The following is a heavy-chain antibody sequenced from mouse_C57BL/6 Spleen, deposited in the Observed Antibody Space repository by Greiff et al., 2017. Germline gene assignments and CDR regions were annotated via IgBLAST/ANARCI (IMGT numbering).Heavy chain of an antibody. CDR2: FYPGSGSI. J-gene: IGHJ4*01. Sequence: VKLQESGAELVKPGASVKLSCKASGYTFTEYTIHWVKQRSGQGLEWIGWFYPGSGSIKYNEKFKDKATLTADKSSSTVYMELSRLTSEDSAVYFCARHPYYYGSSLYAMDYWGQGTSVTVSS. CDR1: GYTFTEYT. D-gene: IGHD1-1*01. CDR3: ARHPYYYGSSLYAMDY. V-gene: IGHV1-62-2*01.